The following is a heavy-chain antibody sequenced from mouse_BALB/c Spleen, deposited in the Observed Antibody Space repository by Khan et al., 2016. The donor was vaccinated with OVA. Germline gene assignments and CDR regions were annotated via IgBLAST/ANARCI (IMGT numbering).Heavy chain of an antibody. CDR1: GSTFTSFG. Sequence: EVELVESGAELGRPGSSVKLSCKTSGSTFTSFGIKWVKQRPGQGLQWIGYIYPGNGYTEYNEKFQGKAILTSDTSSSTAYMQLRSLTSEDSAIYFCTAADYRYYFDYWGQGTTLTVSS. J-gene: IGHJ2*01. CDR2: IYPGNGYT. V-gene: IGHV1S134*01. D-gene: IGHD2-12*01. CDR3: TAADYRYYFDY.